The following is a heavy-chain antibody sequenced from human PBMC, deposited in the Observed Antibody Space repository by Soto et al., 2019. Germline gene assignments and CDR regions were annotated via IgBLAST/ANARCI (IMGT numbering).Heavy chain of an antibody. CDR1: GFTFSSYG. Sequence: PGGSLRLSCAASGFTFSSYGMHWVRQAPGKGLEWVAVISYDGSNKYYADSVKGRFTISRDNSKNTLYLQMNSLRAEDTAVYYCAKDPTDTAMVYYFDYWGQGTLVTVSS. D-gene: IGHD5-18*01. V-gene: IGHV3-30*18. J-gene: IGHJ4*02. CDR2: ISYDGSNK. CDR3: AKDPTDTAMVYYFDY.